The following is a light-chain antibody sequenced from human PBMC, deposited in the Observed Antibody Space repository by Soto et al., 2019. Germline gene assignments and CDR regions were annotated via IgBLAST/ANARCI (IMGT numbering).Light chain of an antibody. CDR1: QSISSW. V-gene: IGKV1-5*01. Sequence: DIQMTQSPSTLSASVGDRFTITCRASQSISSWLAWYQQKPGKAPKLLIYDASSLESGVPSRFSGSGSGTEFTLTISSLQPDDFATYYCQQYNSYWTFGQGTEVDNK. CDR3: QQYNSYWT. J-gene: IGKJ1*01. CDR2: DAS.